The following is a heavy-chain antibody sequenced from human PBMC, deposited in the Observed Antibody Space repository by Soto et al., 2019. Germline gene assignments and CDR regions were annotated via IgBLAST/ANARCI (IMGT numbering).Heavy chain of an antibody. CDR2: IWYDGSNK. V-gene: IGHV3-33*01. D-gene: IGHD3-9*01. CDR3: AREYVILTGYYNRYFDY. CDR1: GFTFSSYG. J-gene: IGHJ4*02. Sequence: GGSLRLSCAASGFTFSSYGMHWVRQAPGKGLEWVAVIWYDGSNKYYADSVKGRFTISRDNSKNTLYLQMNSLRAEDTAVYYCAREYVILTGYYNRYFDYWGQGTLVTVSS.